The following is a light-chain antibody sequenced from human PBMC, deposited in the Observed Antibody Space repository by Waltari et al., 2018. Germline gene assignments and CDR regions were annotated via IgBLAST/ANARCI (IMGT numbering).Light chain of an antibody. CDR1: QSINNW. Sequence: DIQMTQSPSTLSPSVGDRVTITCRASQSINNWLAWFQQKPGKAPQLLIYDASSLESGVPSRFSGSGSGTEFTLTISSLQHDDFATYYCQQYNSFWTFGQGTKVEIK. CDR2: DAS. J-gene: IGKJ1*01. CDR3: QQYNSFWT. V-gene: IGKV1-5*01.